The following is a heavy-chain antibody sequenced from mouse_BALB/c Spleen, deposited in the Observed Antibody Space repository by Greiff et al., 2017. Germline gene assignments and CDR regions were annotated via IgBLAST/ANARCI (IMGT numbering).Heavy chain of an antibody. Sequence: DVQLQESGAELVRSGASVKLSCTASGFNIKDYYMHWVKQRPEQGLEWIGWIDPENGDTEYAPKFQGKATMTADTSSNTAYLQLSSLTSEDTAVYCGNPDGYYDAMDYWGQGTSVTVSS. CDR1: GFNIKDYY. V-gene: IGHV14-4*02. D-gene: IGHD2-3*01. J-gene: IGHJ4*01. CDR2: IDPENGDT. CDR3: NPDGYYDAMDY.